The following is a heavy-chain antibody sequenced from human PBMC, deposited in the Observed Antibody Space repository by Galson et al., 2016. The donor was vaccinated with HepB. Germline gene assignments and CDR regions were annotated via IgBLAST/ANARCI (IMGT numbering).Heavy chain of an antibody. D-gene: IGHD3-16*01. V-gene: IGHV1-46*01. CDR3: ARSYSFVSGFDQ. Sequence: VKVSCKASGYTFTTYFIHWVRQAPGQGLEWVGIINPSGGSTNSAQKFQGRVTITRDTSTSTVYMELSSLRSEDTAIFYCARSYSFVSGFDQWGQGTLVTVSS. J-gene: IGHJ4*02. CDR2: INPSGGST. CDR1: GYTFTTYF.